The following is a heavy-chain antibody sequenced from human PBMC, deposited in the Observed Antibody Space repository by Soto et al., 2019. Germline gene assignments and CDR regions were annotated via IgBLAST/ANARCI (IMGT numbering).Heavy chain of an antibody. CDR3: ATLVGANDY. J-gene: IGHJ4*02. D-gene: IGHD1-26*01. Sequence: SETLSLTCTVSRASIYTYSWTWIRQPAGKGLQWIGHIYSSGNANYSPSPKSRVSMSVDSSKNLMSLKLSSVTAADTAGYYCATLVGANDYWGQGTLVTVSS. CDR2: IYSSGNA. CDR1: RASIYTYS. V-gene: IGHV4-4*07.